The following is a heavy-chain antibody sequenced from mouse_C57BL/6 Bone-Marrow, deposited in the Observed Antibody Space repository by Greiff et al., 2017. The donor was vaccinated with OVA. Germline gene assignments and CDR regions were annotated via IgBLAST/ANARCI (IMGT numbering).Heavy chain of an antibody. CDR2: IYPGDGDT. CDR3: ARHEDGYYASYFDY. CDR1: GYAFSSSW. D-gene: IGHD2-3*01. J-gene: IGHJ2*01. V-gene: IGHV1-82*01. Sequence: LVESGPELVKPGASVKISCKASGYAFSSSWMNWVKQRPGKGLEWIGRIYPGDGDTNYNGKLKGKATLTADKSSSTAYMHLSSRTSEDSAVYFCARHEDGYYASYFDYWGQGTTLTVSS.